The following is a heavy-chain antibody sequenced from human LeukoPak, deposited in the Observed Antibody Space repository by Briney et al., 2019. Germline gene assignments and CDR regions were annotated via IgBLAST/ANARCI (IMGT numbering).Heavy chain of an antibody. CDR3: ARDRFSTLDAFDI. Sequence: SETLSLTCTVSGGSISIYYWSWIRQPAGKGLEWIGRIHTSGSTNYNPSLKSRVTMSVDTSKNQFSLKLSSVTAADTAVYYCARDRFSTLDAFDIWGQGTMVTVSS. V-gene: IGHV4-4*07. CDR1: GGSISIYY. J-gene: IGHJ3*02. D-gene: IGHD2/OR15-2a*01. CDR2: IHTSGST.